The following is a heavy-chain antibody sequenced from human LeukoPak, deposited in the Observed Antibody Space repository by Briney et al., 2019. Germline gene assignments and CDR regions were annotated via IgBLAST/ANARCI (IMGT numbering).Heavy chain of an antibody. Sequence: PGGSLRLSCAASGFTLSNFWMHWVRQAPGKGLEWVSRVDTDGVTTYFADSGKGRFTISRDNSKNTLSLQMNSLRTEDTAVYYCARDVPHRRTVFDDGGQGTLVTVSS. CDR1: GFTLSNFW. V-gene: IGHV3-74*01. CDR3: ARDVPHRRTVFDD. D-gene: IGHD4-11*01. J-gene: IGHJ4*02. CDR2: VDTDGVTT.